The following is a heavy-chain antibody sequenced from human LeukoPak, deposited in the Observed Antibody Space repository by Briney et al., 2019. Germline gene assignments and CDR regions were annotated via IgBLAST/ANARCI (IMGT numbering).Heavy chain of an antibody. CDR3: ARGATYYYDSSGYIDAFDI. CDR2: IYYSGST. J-gene: IGHJ3*02. CDR1: GGSISSYH. D-gene: IGHD3-22*01. Sequence: SETLSLTCTVSGGSISSYHWSWIRQPPGKRLEWFGYIYYSGSTNYNPSLKSRVTISVDTSKNQFSLKLSSVTAADTAVYYCARGATYYYDSSGYIDAFDIWGQGTMVTVSS. V-gene: IGHV4-59*13.